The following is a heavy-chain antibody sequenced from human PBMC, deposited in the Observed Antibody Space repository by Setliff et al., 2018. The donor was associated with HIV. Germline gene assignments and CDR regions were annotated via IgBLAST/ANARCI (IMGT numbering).Heavy chain of an antibody. Sequence: PSETLSLTCAVSGYSISSGYYWGWIRQPPGKGLEWIGSIYHSGSTYYNPSLKSRVTISVDTSKNQFSLKLSSVTAADTAVYYCARRPMVRGFGRYYFDYWGQGTLVTVSS. V-gene: IGHV4-38-2*01. J-gene: IGHJ4*02. D-gene: IGHD3-10*01. CDR3: ARRPMVRGFGRYYFDY. CDR1: GYSISSGYY. CDR2: IYHSGST.